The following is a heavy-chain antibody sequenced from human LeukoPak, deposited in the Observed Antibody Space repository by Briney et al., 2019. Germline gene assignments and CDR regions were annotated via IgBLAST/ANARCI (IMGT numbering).Heavy chain of an antibody. CDR3: ARQGRNYEYSIDY. V-gene: IGHV5-51*01. D-gene: IGHD6-6*01. J-gene: IGHJ4*02. Sequence: GESLKISCKGSGYSFTSYWIDWVRQMPGKGLEGMGIIYPGDSDTRYSPSFQGQVTISADKSISTAYLQWSSLKASDTAMYYCARQGRNYEYSIDYWGQGTLVTVSS. CDR1: GYSFTSYW. CDR2: IYPGDSDT.